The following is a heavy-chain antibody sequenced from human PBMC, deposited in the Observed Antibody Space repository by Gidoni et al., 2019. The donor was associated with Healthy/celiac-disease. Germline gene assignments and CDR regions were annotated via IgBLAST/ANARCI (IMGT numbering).Heavy chain of an antibody. J-gene: IGHJ4*02. CDR3: ARDSPLGYCSGGSCYGVLSPVYFDY. Sequence: QVQLVQSGAEVKKPGASVKVSCKASGYTFTSYGISWVRQAPGQGLEWMGWISAYNGNTNYAQKLQGRVTMTTDTSTSTAYMELRSLRSDDTAVYYCARDSPLGYCSGGSCYGVLSPVYFDYWGQGTLVTVSS. CDR2: ISAYNGNT. D-gene: IGHD2-15*01. CDR1: GYTFTSYG. V-gene: IGHV1-18*01.